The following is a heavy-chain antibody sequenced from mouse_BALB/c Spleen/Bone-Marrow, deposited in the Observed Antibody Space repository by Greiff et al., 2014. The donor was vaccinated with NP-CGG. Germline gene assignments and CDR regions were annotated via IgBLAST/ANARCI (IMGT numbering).Heavy chain of an antibody. Sequence: VQLQQSGAELVKPGASVKLSCTASGFNIKDTYMHWVKQRPEQGLEWIVRIDPANGYTKYDPKFQGKATITADTSSNTAYLQLSSLTSEDTAVYYCARLGYRYGYWFFDVWGAGTTVTVSS. D-gene: IGHD2-14*01. CDR1: GFNIKDTY. CDR2: IDPANGYT. CDR3: ARLGYRYGYWFFDV. V-gene: IGHV14-3*02. J-gene: IGHJ1*01.